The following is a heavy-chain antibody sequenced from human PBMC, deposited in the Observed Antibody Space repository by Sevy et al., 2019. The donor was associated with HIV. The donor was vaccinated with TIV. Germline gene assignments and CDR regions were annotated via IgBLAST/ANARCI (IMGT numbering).Heavy chain of an antibody. J-gene: IGHJ4*02. CDR1: GGSISRSTYY. CDR3: ARHGGIAVATLDY. V-gene: IGHV4-39*01. D-gene: IGHD6-19*01. CDR2: IYYSGST. Sequence: SETLSLTCTVSGGSISRSTYYWGWIRQPPGKGLEWIASIYYSGSTYYNVSLESRVTISVDTSKNQFSLRLSSVTAADTAVYYCARHGGIAVATLDYWGQGTLVTVSS.